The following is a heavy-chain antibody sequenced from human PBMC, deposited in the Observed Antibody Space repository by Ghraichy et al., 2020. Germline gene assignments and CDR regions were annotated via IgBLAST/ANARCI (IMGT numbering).Heavy chain of an antibody. D-gene: IGHD3-10*01. CDR2: IHYSGVT. CDR1: SGSVTSTSYY. J-gene: IGHJ6*02. V-gene: IGHV4-61*01. Sequence: SETLSLTCTVSSGSVTSTSYYWTWIRQPPGKGLEWIGDIHYSGVTTYNPSLKSRVTISLDTSKNQFSLKMTSVTAADTAVYYCARDLRIEASGSLHNFGLDVWRQATTVAVSS. CDR3: ARDLRIEASGSLHNFGLDV.